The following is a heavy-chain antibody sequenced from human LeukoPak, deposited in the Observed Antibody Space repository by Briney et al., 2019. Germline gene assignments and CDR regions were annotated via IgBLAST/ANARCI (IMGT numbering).Heavy chain of an antibody. D-gene: IGHD2-2*01. Sequence: SVKVSCKASGYTFTTYGISWVRQAPGQGLEWMGGIIPIFGTANYAQKFQGRVTITADESTSTAYMELSSLRSEDTAVYYCASHRNNIVVVPYYYYYYMDVWGKGTTVTVSS. CDR3: ASHRNNIVVVPYYYYYYMDV. J-gene: IGHJ6*03. CDR2: IIPIFGTA. CDR1: GYTFTTYG. V-gene: IGHV1-69*13.